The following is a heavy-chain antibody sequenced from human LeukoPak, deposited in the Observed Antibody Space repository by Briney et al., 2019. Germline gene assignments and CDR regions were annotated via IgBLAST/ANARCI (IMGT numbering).Heavy chain of an antibody. Sequence: SETLSLTCTVSGGSISGYYWNWIRQPPGKGLEWIGYIYYSGSTNFNPSLKSRVTISVDTSNNQFSLRLRSVTAADTAVYYCAREHSDHYFDYGGKGPLVTVSS. J-gene: IGHJ4*02. CDR3: AREHSDHYFDY. CDR1: GGSISGYY. V-gene: IGHV4-59*01. CDR2: IYYSGST.